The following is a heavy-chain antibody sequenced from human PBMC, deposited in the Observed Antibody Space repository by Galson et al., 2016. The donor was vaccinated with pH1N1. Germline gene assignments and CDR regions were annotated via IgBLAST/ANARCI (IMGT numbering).Heavy chain of an antibody. Sequence: LRLSCAASGFTFNEYGMNWVRHAPGKGLEWVSGVIWNGGSPGYADSVKGRFTISRDNAKKSLYLQLNRLRAEDTAVYYCVRKNYGDAFDIWGRGTMVTVSS. V-gene: IGHV3-20*04. J-gene: IGHJ3*02. D-gene: IGHD3-10*01. CDR2: VIWNGGSP. CDR1: GFTFNEYG. CDR3: VRKNYGDAFDI.